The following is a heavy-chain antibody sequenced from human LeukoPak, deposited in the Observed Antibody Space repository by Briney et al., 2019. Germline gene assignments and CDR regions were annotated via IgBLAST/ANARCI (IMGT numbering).Heavy chain of an antibody. CDR3: VRDGANWEEPNDAFDT. V-gene: IGHV4-4*07. Sequence: SETLSLTCAVSGASITSCYWSWVRQSAGEGMEWNGRPYTAGTTNYSPSLKSRGTVSGDSSKNQFSLTLTSVAAADTAVYYCVRDGANWEEPNDAFDTWGQGTLVTVSS. D-gene: IGHD1-26*01. CDR2: PYTAGTT. CDR1: GASITSCY. J-gene: IGHJ3*02.